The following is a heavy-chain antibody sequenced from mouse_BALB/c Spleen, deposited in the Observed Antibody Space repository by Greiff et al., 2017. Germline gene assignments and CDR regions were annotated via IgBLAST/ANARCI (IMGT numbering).Heavy chain of an antibody. J-gene: IGHJ2*01. CDR3: AREDYGLDY. Sequence: VQGVESGPELVKPGASVRISCKASGYTFTSYYIHWVKQRPGQGLEWIGWIYPGNVNTKYNEKFKGKATLTADKSSSTAYMQLSSLTSEDSAVYFCAREDYGLDYWGQGTTLTVSS. CDR1: GYTFTSYY. D-gene: IGHD1-2*01. V-gene: IGHV1S56*01. CDR2: IYPGNVNT.